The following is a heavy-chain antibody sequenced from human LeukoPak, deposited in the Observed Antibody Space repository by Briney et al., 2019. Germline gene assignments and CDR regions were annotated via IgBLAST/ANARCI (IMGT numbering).Heavy chain of an antibody. CDR2: ISSNGGST. D-gene: IGHD3-16*01. CDR1: GFTFSSYA. Sequence: GRSLRLSCAASGFTFSSYAMHWVRQAPGKGLEYVSAISSNGGSTYYANSVKGRFTISRDNSKNTLYLQMGSLRAEDMAVYYCERDWDYMDVWAKGPRSTSP. V-gene: IGHV3-64*01. CDR3: ERDWDYMDV. J-gene: IGHJ6*03.